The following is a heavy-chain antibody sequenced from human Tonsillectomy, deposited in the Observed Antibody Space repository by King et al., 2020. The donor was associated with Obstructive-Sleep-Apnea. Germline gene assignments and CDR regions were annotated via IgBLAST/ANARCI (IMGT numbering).Heavy chain of an antibody. J-gene: IGHJ5*02. CDR2: IYYSGST. CDR1: GGSISSSSYY. Sequence: VPLQESGPGLVKPSETLSLTCTVSGGSISSSSYYWGWIRQPPGKGLEWIGSIYYSGSTYYNPSLKSRVTISVDTSKNQFSLKLSSVTAADTAVYYCAREIHSSGSNWFDPWGQGTLVTVSS. D-gene: IGHD6-19*01. V-gene: IGHV4-39*01. CDR3: AREIHSSGSNWFDP.